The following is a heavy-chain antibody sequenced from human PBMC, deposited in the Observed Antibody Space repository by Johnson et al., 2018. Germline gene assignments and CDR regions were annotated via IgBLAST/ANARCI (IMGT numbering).Heavy chain of an antibody. CDR1: GGSFSGYY. V-gene: IGHV4-34*01. Sequence: QVQLQQWGAGLLKPSETXSLTCAVYGGSFSGYYWSWIRQPPGKGLEWIGEINHSGSTNYNPSLKSRVTISVDTSKNQFSQKLSAVTPAATAVYYCARGKPLRYSYGTYYYYGMDVWGQGTTVTVSS. CDR3: ARGKPLRYSYGTYYYYGMDV. CDR2: INHSGST. D-gene: IGHD5-18*01. J-gene: IGHJ6*02.